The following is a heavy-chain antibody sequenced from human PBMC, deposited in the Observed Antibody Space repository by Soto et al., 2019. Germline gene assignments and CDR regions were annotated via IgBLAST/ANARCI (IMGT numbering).Heavy chain of an antibody. CDR2: LYDVDGS. J-gene: IGHJ3*01. D-gene: IGHD1-1*01. CDR1: GLTVSGKKY. CDR3: ATWHEREHAYDV. Sequence: LRLSCAAFGLTVSGKKYVAWVRQAPGKGLEWVSALYDVDGSFYADSVKGRFTTSSDSSKTTVYLQMNGLRPDDTAVYYCATWHEREHAYDVWGQGTTVTVSS. V-gene: IGHV3-53*01.